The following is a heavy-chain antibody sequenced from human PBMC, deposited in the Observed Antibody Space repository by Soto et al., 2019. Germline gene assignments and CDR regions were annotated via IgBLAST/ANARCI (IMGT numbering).Heavy chain of an antibody. CDR3: ARLLGAVPLDF. V-gene: IGHV3-7*01. Sequence: EVQLVESAGGLVRPGGSLRLSCTASGFTFSNYWMTWVRQTPGKGLEWVATIKPDGSEKYYVDSVKGRFSISRDNANNSLYLQMDYLRADDTAIFYCARLLGAVPLDFWGQGAMLTVSS. J-gene: IGHJ4*02. CDR1: GFTFSNYW. D-gene: IGHD3-16*01. CDR2: IKPDGSEK.